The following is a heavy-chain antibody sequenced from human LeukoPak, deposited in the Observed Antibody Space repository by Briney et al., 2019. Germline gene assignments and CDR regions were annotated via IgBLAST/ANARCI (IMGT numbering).Heavy chain of an antibody. J-gene: IGHJ4*02. CDR1: EFTFTSYA. D-gene: IGHD3-10*01. CDR3: ARGPYGSGLIDY. CDR2: ISYDGSNK. V-gene: IGHV3-30-3*01. Sequence: PGGSLRLSCAASEFTFTSYAMHWVRQAPGKGLEWVAIISYDGSNKYYADSVKGRFTISRDNSKSTLYLQMNSLRAEDTAVYYCARGPYGSGLIDYWGQGTLVTVSS.